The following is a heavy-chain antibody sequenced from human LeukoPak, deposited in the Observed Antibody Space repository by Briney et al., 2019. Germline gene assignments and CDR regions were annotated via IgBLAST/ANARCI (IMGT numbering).Heavy chain of an antibody. D-gene: IGHD2-8*01. Sequence: VASVKVSCKASGYTFTGYYMHWVRQAPGQGLEWMGWINPNSGGTSYAQKFQGRVTMTRDTSTSTVYMELSSLRSEDTAVYYCARDWFKGYCTNGVCYSLGLSNWGQGTLVTVSS. CDR2: INPNSGGT. J-gene: IGHJ4*02. V-gene: IGHV1-2*02. CDR1: GYTFTGYY. CDR3: ARDWFKGYCTNGVCYSLGLSN.